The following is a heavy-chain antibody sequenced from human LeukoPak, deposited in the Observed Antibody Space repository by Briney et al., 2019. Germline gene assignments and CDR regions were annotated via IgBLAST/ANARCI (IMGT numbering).Heavy chain of an antibody. Sequence: GGSLRLSCAASGFTFSSNWMTWVRQAPGKGLEWVANIKQDGSEKYYVDSVKGRFTISRDNAKKSLYPQMNSLRAEDTAMYYCARDEYLWSGYYPNQAFDYWGQGTLVTVSS. D-gene: IGHD3-3*01. CDR1: GFTFSSNW. CDR3: ARDEYLWSGYYPNQAFDY. V-gene: IGHV3-7*01. CDR2: IKQDGSEK. J-gene: IGHJ4*02.